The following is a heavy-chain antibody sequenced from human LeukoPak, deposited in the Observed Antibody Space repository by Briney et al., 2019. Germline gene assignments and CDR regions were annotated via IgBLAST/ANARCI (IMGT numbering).Heavy chain of an antibody. CDR1: GASISSGGYY. CDR2: IYYSGST. Sequence: SETLSLTCTVSGASISSGGYYWSWIRQHPGKGLEWIGYIYYSGSTYYNPSLKSRVTISVDTSKTQFSLKLTSVTAADTAVYYCAKDYVSGDGYWDFDYWGQGTLVTVSS. J-gene: IGHJ4*02. D-gene: IGHD5-24*01. V-gene: IGHV4-31*03. CDR3: AKDYVSGDGYWDFDY.